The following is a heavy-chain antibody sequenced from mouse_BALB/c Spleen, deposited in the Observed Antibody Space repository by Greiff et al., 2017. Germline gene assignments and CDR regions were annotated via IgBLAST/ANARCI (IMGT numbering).Heavy chain of an antibody. Sequence: EVMLVESGGGLVKPGGSLKLSCAASGFAFSSYDMSWVRQTPEKRLEWVAYISSGGGSTYYPDTVKGRFTISRDNAKNTLYLQMSSLKSEDTAMYYCARHGRLPFDDWGQGTTLTVSS. V-gene: IGHV5-12-1*01. CDR3: ARHGRLPFDD. D-gene: IGHD1-2*01. J-gene: IGHJ2*01. CDR2: ISSGGGST. CDR1: GFAFSSYD.